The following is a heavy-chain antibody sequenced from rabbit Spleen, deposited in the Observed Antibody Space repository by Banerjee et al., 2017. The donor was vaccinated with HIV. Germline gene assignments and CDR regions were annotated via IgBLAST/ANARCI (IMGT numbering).Heavy chain of an antibody. Sequence: QEQLVKSGGGLVQPTGSLTLTCKASGFSFGDRDVMCWVRQAPGKGLEWIACINAATGKPVYATWAKGRFTISRTSSTTVTLRMTSLTAADRAAYFCARDLVGVIGWNFYLWGPGTLVTVS. CDR1: GFSFGDRDV. CDR2: INAATGKP. V-gene: IGHV1S45*01. D-gene: IGHD1-1*01. J-gene: IGHJ4*01. CDR3: ARDLVGVIGWNFYL.